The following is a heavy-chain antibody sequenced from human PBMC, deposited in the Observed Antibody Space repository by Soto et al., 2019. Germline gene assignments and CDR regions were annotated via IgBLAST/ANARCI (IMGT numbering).Heavy chain of an antibody. CDR1: GFTFSSYG. CDR2: IWYDGSNK. Sequence: GGSLRLSCAASGFTFSSYGMHWVRQAPGKGLEWVAVIWYDGSNKYYADSVKGRFTISRDNSKNTLYLQMNSLRAEDTAVYYCARASSSGWRHYFDYWGQGTLVTVSS. D-gene: IGHD6-19*01. CDR3: ARASSSGWRHYFDY. J-gene: IGHJ4*02. V-gene: IGHV3-33*01.